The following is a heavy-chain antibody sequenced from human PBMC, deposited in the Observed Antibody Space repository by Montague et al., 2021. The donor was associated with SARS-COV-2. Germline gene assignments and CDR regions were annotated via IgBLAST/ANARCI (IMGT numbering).Heavy chain of an antibody. V-gene: IGHV4-59*01. D-gene: IGHD1-1*01. J-gene: IGHJ4*02. CDR2: LLSTGST. Sequence: SETLSLTCEVSGHSISSYSWSRIRQSPGKRLDSIGYLLSTGSTEYNPSLKTRVTLSLDTPRNHFSLKLRSVTAADTAVYYCARAQNTCFIANCVNYFEVWGLGALVTVSS. CDR1: GHSISSYS. CDR3: ARAQNTCFIANCVNYFEV.